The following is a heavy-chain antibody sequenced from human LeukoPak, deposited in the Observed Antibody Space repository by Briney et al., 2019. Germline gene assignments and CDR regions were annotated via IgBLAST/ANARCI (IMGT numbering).Heavy chain of an antibody. CDR2: ISSSGSTI. Sequence: GGSLRLSCAASGFTFSSYEMNWVRQAPGKGLEWVSYISSSGSTIYYADSVKGRFTISRDNAKNSLYLQMNSLRAEDTAVYYCAREKEGYCSRASCYLDYYYYYMDVWGKGTTVTISS. J-gene: IGHJ6*03. CDR1: GFTFSSYE. CDR3: AREKEGYCSRASCYLDYYYYYMDV. V-gene: IGHV3-48*03. D-gene: IGHD2-2*01.